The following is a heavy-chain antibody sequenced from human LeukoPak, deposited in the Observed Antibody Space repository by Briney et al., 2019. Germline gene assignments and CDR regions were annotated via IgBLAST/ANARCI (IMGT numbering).Heavy chain of an antibody. J-gene: IGHJ6*02. CDR2: INAGNGNT. CDR3: TLTSSSWYYYYYGMDV. V-gene: IGHV1-3*01. D-gene: IGHD6-13*01. Sequence: GASVNVSCKASGYTFTSYAMHWVRQAPGQRLEWMGWINAGNGNTKYSQKFQGRVTITRDTSASTAYMELSSLRSEDTAVYYCTLTSSSWYYYYYGMDVWGQGTTVTVSS. CDR1: GYTFTSYA.